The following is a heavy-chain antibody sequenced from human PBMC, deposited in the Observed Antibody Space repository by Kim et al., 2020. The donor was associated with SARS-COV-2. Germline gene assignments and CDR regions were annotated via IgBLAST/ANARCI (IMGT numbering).Heavy chain of an antibody. CDR1: GYTFTSYY. CDR2: INPSGGST. CDR3: ARDYDILTGYPIFDY. D-gene: IGHD3-9*01. J-gene: IGHJ4*02. V-gene: IGHV1-46*01. Sequence: ASVKVSCKASGYTFTSYYMHWVRQAPGQGLEWMGIINPSGGSTSYAQKFQGRVTMTRDTSTSTVYMEPSSLRSEDTAVYYCARDYDILTGYPIFDYWGQGTLVTVSS.